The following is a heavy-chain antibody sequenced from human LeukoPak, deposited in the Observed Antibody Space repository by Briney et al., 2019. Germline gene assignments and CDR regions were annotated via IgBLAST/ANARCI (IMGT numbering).Heavy chain of an antibody. D-gene: IGHD6-13*01. CDR1: GFTFSSYW. V-gene: IGHV3-7*01. CDR3: AREYPFPLSSWYDDYGMDV. CDR2: IKQDGREK. J-gene: IGHJ6*02. Sequence: PGGSLRLSCAASGFTFSSYWMSWVRQAPVKGLEWVSNIKQDGREKYYVDSVKGRFTISRDNAKNSLYLQMNSLRAEDTAVYYCAREYPFPLSSWYDDYGMDVWGQGTTVTVSS.